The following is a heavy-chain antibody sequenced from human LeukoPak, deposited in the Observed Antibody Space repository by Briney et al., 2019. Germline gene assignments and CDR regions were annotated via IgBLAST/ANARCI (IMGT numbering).Heavy chain of an antibody. CDR1: GYSFTTYW. CDR3: ARGRFPNWFDP. V-gene: IGHV5-51*01. D-gene: IGHD3-3*01. J-gene: IGHJ5*02. CDR2: IYPGDSDT. Sequence: GESLRISCKGSGYSFTTYWIGWVRQMPGKGLEWVGIIYPGDSDTRYSPSFQGQVTISADKSISTAYLQWSSLKASDTAMYYCARGRFPNWFDPWRQGTLVTVSS.